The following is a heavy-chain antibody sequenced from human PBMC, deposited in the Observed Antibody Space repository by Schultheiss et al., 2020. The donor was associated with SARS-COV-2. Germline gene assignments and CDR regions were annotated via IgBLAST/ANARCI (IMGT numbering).Heavy chain of an antibody. V-gene: IGHV1-69*13. D-gene: IGHD3-22*01. CDR1: GGTFSSYA. J-gene: IGHJ3*02. CDR2: IIPIFGTA. CDR3: ARVIGYYDSSGDAFDI. Sequence: SVKVSCKASGGTFSSYAISWVRQAPGQGLEWMGGIIPIFGTANYAQKFQGRVTITADESTSTAYMELSSLRSDDTAVYYCARVIGYYDSSGDAFDIWGQGTTVTVSS.